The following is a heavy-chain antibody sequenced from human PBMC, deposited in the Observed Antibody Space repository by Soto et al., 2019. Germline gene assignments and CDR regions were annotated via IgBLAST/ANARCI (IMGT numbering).Heavy chain of an antibody. J-gene: IGHJ4*02. CDR2: ISSSSTYT. V-gene: IGHV3-11*05. D-gene: IGHD6-6*01. Sequence: QVQLVESGGGLVKPGGSLSLSCAASGFTFSDYYMTWIRQAPGKGLEWVSHISSSSTYTDYTDSVKGRFTISRDNAKNSLDLQMNSLRTEDTAVYYCARENGGSSYDWGQGTMVTVSS. CDR3: ARENGGSSYD. CDR1: GFTFSDYY.